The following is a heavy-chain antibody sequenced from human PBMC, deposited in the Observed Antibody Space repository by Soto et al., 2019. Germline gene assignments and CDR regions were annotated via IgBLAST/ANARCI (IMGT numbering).Heavy chain of an antibody. CDR2: IIPILGIA. Sequence: QVQLVQSGAEVKKPGSSVKVSCKASGGTFSSYTISWVRQAPGQGLEWMGRIIPILGIANYAQKFQGRVTITADKSTSTAYMELSSLRSEDTAAYYCARGLYSSGWYTSYYYMDVWGIGITVTVSS. CDR3: ARGLYSSGWYTSYYYMDV. V-gene: IGHV1-69*02. CDR1: GGTFSSYT. D-gene: IGHD6-19*01. J-gene: IGHJ6*03.